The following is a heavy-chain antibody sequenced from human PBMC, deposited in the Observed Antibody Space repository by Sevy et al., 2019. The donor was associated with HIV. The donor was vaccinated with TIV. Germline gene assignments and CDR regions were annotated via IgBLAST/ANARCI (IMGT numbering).Heavy chain of an antibody. CDR3: TRGGLFSPGYWFDH. CDR2: INPNSGGSGDT. D-gene: IGHD3-9*01. J-gene: IGHJ5*02. V-gene: IGHV1-2*02. CDR1: TSSFTAYY. Sequence: ASVRVSCKTSTSSFTAYYLHWVRQAPGQRLEWMGWINPNSGGSGDTNYAQKFQGRFTMTSDASVSTAYLEFTRLRSDATAVYYCTRGGLFSPGYWFDHWAREPWSPSPQ.